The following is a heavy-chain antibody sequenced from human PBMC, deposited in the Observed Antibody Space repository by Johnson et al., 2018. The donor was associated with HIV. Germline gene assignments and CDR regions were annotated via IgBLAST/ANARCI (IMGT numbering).Heavy chain of an antibody. J-gene: IGHJ3*02. D-gene: IGHD3-22*01. CDR3: AKAPLSGYEDAFDI. V-gene: IGHV3-33*06. CDR2: IWYDGSNK. CDR1: GFTFSSYG. Sequence: VQLVESGGGVVQPGRSLRLSCAASGFTFSSYGMHWVRQAPGKGLEWVAVIWYDGSNKYYADSVKGRFTISRDNYKNTLYLQMNSLRAEDTAVYYCAKAPLSGYEDAFDIWGQGTMVTVSS.